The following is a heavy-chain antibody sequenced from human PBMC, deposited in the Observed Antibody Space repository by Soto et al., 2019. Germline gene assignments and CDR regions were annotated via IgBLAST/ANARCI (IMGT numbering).Heavy chain of an antibody. CDR3: ARDLRYVRSLDH. V-gene: IGHV3-30-3*01. D-gene: IGHD3-16*01. CDR1: GFTLRSVS. J-gene: IGHJ4*02. Sequence: GGSLSLSCVVAGFTLRSVSIHWVRQAPGKGLEWVSVISNNENNHYYAGSVKGRFTVSKGTSNNTVYLQMDSLRPEDTAVYYCARDLRYVRSLDHWGQGTLVTVSS. CDR2: ISNNENNH.